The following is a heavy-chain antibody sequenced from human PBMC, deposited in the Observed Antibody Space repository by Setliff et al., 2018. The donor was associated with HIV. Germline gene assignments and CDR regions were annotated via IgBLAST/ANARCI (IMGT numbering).Heavy chain of an antibody. CDR2: IRSKTYGGTT. D-gene: IGHD1-26*01. V-gene: IGHV3-49*04. CDR3: TRLIPRVGAFDP. J-gene: IGHJ5*02. CDR1: GFSFGDYT. Sequence: PGGSLRLSCTTSGFSFGDYTMNWVRQAPGKGLEWVGFIRSKTYGGTTEYAASVKGRFTILRDDSKSIAYLQMNSLKIEDTAVYNCTRLIPRVGAFDPWGQGTLVTVS.